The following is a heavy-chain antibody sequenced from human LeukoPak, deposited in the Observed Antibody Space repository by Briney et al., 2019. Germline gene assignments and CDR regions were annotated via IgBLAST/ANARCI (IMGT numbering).Heavy chain of an antibody. CDR1: GGTFSSYA. J-gene: IGHJ6*03. V-gene: IGHV1-69*13. CDR3: ARGPDYYDSSGYDYYYMDV. CDR2: ISPIFGTA. D-gene: IGHD3-22*01. Sequence: SVKVSCKXSGGTFSSYAISWVRQAPGQGLERMGGISPIFGTANYAQTFQGRVTITADESTSTAYMELSSLRSEDTAVYYCARGPDYYDSSGYDYYYMDVWGKGTTVTVSS.